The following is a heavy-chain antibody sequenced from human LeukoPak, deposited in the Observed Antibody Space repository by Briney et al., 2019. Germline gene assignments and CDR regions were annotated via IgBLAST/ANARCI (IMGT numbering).Heavy chain of an antibody. CDR1: GGSISSSSYY. V-gene: IGHV4-39*07. D-gene: IGHD6-6*01. CDR3: ARVGYSSSSGDY. Sequence: SETLSLTCTVSGGSISSSSYYWGWIRQPPGKGLEWIGRIYTSGSTNYNPSLKSRVTISVDTSKNQFSLKLSSVTAADTAVYYCARVGYSSSSGDYWGQGTLVTVSS. J-gene: IGHJ4*02. CDR2: IYTSGST.